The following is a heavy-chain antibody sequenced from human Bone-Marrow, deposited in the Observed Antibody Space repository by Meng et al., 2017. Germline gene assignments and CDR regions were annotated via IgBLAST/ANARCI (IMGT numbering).Heavy chain of an antibody. V-gene: IGHV1-2*02. Sequence: ASVKVSCKASGYSFTTFYIHWVRQAPGQGLEWVGWINPKTGITTYAQNFQGRVTMTRDTSISTAYMEVSSLKSDDTAVYYRARDPSSSWEYYFDSWGQGTLVTVSS. CDR3: ARDPSSSWEYYFDS. CDR1: GYSFTTFY. D-gene: IGHD6-13*01. CDR2: INPKTGIT. J-gene: IGHJ4*02.